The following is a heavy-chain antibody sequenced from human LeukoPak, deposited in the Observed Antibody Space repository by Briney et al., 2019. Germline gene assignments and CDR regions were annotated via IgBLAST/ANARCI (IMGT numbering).Heavy chain of an antibody. V-gene: IGHV4-59*01. Sequence: PSETLSLTCTVSGGSISSYYWSWIRQPPGKGLEWIGYIYYSGSTNYNPSLKSRVTISVDTSKNQFSLKLSSVTAADTAVYYCARDHGGWYGYFDYWGQGTLVTVSS. CDR2: IYYSGST. CDR3: ARDHGGWYGYFDY. CDR1: GGSISSYY. J-gene: IGHJ4*02. D-gene: IGHD6-19*01.